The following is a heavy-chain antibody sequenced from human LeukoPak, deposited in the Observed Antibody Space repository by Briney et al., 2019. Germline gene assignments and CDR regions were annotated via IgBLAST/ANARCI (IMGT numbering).Heavy chain of an antibody. V-gene: IGHV4-34*01. CDR2: INHSGST. Sequence: PSETLSLTCAVYGGSFSGYYWSWLRQPPGKGLEWIGEINHSGSTNYNPSLKSRVSISVDSSKNQFSLKVSSVNAADTAVYYCARGSDTAAGLYWGQGTLVTVSS. J-gene: IGHJ4*02. CDR1: GGSFSGYY. CDR3: ARGSDTAAGLY. D-gene: IGHD6-13*01.